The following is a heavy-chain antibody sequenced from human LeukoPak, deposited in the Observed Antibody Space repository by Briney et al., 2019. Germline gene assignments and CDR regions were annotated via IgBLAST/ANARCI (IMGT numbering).Heavy chain of an antibody. CDR3: ARSPTNWNNYFDY. CDR1: GYTFTSYA. V-gene: IGHV7-4-1*02. D-gene: IGHD1/OR15-1a*01. CDR2: INTNTGNP. J-gene: IGHJ4*02. Sequence: VASVKLSCKASGYTFTSYAMNWVRQAPGQGLEWMGWINTNTGNPTYAQGFTGRFVFSLDTSVSTAYLQISSLKAEDTAVYYCARSPTNWNNYFDYWGQGTLVTVSS.